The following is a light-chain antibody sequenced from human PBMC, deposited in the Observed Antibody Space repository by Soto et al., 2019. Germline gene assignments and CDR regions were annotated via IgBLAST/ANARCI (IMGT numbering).Light chain of an antibody. CDR3: QHSNCHPEA. J-gene: IGKJ1*01. CDR2: KAS. V-gene: IGKV1-5*03. CDR1: QSLSSW. Sequence: DVRVTQSPSTVSACVGDRGTSTGRDSQSLSSWLAWYQQKPGKAPKLLIYKASTLKSGVPSRFSGSGSGTEFTLTISSLQPDDFAPYYSQHSNCHPEAFGQGTKVDIK.